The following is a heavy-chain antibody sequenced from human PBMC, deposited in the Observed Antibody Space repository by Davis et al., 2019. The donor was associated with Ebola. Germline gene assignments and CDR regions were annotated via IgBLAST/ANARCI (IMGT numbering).Heavy chain of an antibody. CDR3: ARQSSSSWGDY. V-gene: IGHV4-34*01. CDR1: GGSFTGYY. Sequence: SQTLSLTCAVYGGSFTGYYWSWIRQPPGKGLEWIGEVNHSGGTNYNASLKSRVTIATDMSKNHFSLKLTSVTAADTAVYYCARQSSSSWGDYWGQGTLVTVSS. D-gene: IGHD6-6*01. J-gene: IGHJ4*02. CDR2: VNHSGGT.